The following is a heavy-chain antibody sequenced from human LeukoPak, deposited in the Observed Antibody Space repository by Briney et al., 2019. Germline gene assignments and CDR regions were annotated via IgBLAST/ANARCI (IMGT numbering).Heavy chain of an antibody. D-gene: IGHD5-12*01. J-gene: IGHJ4*02. CDR1: GGTFSSYA. CDR2: MNPNSGNT. V-gene: IGHV1-8*03. CDR3: ARGRRYSGYDSLGY. Sequence: ASVKVSCKASGGTFSSYAISWVRQATGQGLEWMGWMNPNSGNTGYAQKFQGRVTITRNTPISTAYMELSSLRSEDTAVYYCARGRRYSGYDSLGYWGQGALVTVSS.